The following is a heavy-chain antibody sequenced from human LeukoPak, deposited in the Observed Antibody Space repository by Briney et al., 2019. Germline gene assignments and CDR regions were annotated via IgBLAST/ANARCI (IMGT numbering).Heavy chain of an antibody. J-gene: IGHJ4*02. CDR1: GFTFSDSY. V-gene: IGHV3-23*01. Sequence: GGSLRLSCAASGFTFSDSYMSWVRQAPGKGLEWVSAISGSGGSTYYADSVKGRFTISRDNSKNTLYLQMNSLRAEDTAVYYCAKDHRYSSSQATGVDYWGQGTLVTVSS. D-gene: IGHD6-6*01. CDR2: ISGSGGST. CDR3: AKDHRYSSSQATGVDY.